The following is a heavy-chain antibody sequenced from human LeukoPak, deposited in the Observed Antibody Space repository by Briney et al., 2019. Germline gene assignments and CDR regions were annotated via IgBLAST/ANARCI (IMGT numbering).Heavy chain of an antibody. V-gene: IGHV3-23*01. Sequence: GGSLRLSCAASGFTFSSYAMSWVRQAPGKGLEWVSAINGNGGNTYYADSVKGRFAIFRDNSKNTLHLQMSSLRAEDTAIYFCAKSYSSSYYGIFDFWGQGTLVTVSS. CDR2: INGNGGNT. D-gene: IGHD6-13*01. J-gene: IGHJ4*02. CDR1: GFTFSSYA. CDR3: AKSYSSSYYGIFDF.